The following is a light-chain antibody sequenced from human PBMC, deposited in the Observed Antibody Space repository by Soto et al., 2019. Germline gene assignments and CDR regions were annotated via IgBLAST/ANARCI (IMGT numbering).Light chain of an antibody. J-gene: IGKJ2*01. CDR1: QGIRND. CDR3: LQDNNYPYT. CDR2: AAS. Sequence: AVQMTQSPSSLSASVGDRITITGRASQGIRNDLAWYQQKPGKAPNLLIYAASRLHIGVPSRFSGSGSGTDFTFTITGLQPEDFATYYCLQDNNYPYTFGQGTKVDIK. V-gene: IGKV1-6*01.